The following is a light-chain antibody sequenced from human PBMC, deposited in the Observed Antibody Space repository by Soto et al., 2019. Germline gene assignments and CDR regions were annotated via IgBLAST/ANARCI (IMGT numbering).Light chain of an antibody. Sequence: LTQPPSASGTPGQRVTISCSGRSSNIGSNTVNWYQQLPGTAPNLLIYSNDQRPSGVPDRFSGSKSGTSASLATSGLQSEDEAHYYCAAWDDSLNGYVFGTGTKVTVL. CDR3: AAWDDSLNGYV. J-gene: IGLJ1*01. CDR1: SSNIGSNT. CDR2: SND. V-gene: IGLV1-44*01.